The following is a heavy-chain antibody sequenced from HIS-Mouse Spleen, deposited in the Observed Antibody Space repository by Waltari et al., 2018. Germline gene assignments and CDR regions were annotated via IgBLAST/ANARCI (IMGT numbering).Heavy chain of an antibody. V-gene: IGHV1-24*01. CDR1: GYTLPELS. CDR2: FDPEDGET. D-gene: IGHD3-10*01. CDR3: ATPGDSDAFDI. Sequence: QVQLVQSGAEVKNPGSSGKVPCKVSGYTLPELSMPWVRQAPGKGLEWMGGFDPEDGETIYAQKFQSRVTMTEDTSTDTAYMELSSLRSEDTAVYYCATPGDSDAFDIWGQGTMVTVSS. J-gene: IGHJ3*02.